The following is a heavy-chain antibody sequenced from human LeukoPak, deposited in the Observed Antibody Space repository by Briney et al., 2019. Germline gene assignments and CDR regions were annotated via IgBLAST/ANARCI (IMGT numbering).Heavy chain of an antibody. J-gene: IGHJ4*02. CDR1: GGSLSSSSYY. V-gene: IGHV4-39*01. Sequence: SETLSLTCTVSGGSLSSSSYYWGWIRQPPGKGLEWIGSIYYSGSTYYNPSLKSRVTISVDTSKNQFSLKLSSVTAADTAVYYCASSWYSDYWGQGTLVTVSS. CDR2: IYYSGST. CDR3: ASSWYSDY. D-gene: IGHD6-13*01.